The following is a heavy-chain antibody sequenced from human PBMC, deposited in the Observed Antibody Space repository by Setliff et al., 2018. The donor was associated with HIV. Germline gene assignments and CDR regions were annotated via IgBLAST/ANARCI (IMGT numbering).Heavy chain of an antibody. V-gene: IGHV4-39*01. Sequence: LSLTCTVSGHSISSSNYYWGWIRQPPGKGLEWIGGIYYSGSTYYNPSLKSRVTISVDTSKNQFSLKLSSVTAADTAVYYCARHVVVFGVVIIVDYYMDVWGKGTTVTVSS. J-gene: IGHJ6*03. CDR1: GHSISSSNYY. D-gene: IGHD3-3*01. CDR2: IYYSGST. CDR3: ARHVVVFGVVIIVDYYMDV.